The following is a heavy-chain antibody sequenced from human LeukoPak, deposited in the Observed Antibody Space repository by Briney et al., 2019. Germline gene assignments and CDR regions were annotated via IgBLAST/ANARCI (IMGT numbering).Heavy chain of an antibody. Sequence: ASVKVSCKASGYTFTGYYMHWVRQAPGQGLEWMGIINPSGGNTNYAQKFQGRVTMTRDTSTSTVYMELSSLKSEDTAVYYCARVRDGYNDAYDIWGQGTMVTVSS. J-gene: IGHJ3*02. D-gene: IGHD5-24*01. V-gene: IGHV1-46*01. CDR1: GYTFTGYY. CDR3: ARVRDGYNDAYDI. CDR2: INPSGGNT.